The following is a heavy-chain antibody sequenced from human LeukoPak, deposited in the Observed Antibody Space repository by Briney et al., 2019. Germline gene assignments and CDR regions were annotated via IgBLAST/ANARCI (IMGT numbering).Heavy chain of an antibody. CDR2: IYTSGST. CDR1: GGSISSGSYY. CDR3: ARGSLRISDI. D-gene: IGHD3-16*01. V-gene: IGHV4-61*02. Sequence: SETLSLTCTVSGGSISSGSYYWSWIRQPAGKGLEWIGRIYTSGSTNYNPSLKSRVTISVDTSKNQFSLKLSSVTAADTAVYYCARGSLRISDIWGQGTMVTVSS. J-gene: IGHJ3*02.